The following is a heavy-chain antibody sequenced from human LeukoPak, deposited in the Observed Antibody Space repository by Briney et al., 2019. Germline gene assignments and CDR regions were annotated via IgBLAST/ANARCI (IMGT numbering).Heavy chain of an antibody. Sequence: GASVKVSCKASGYTFTSYDINWVRQATGQGLEWMGWMNPNSGNTGYAQKSQGRVTMTRNTSISTAYMELSSLRSEDTAVYYCARVDWNYELDYWGQGTLVTVSS. CDR1: GYTFTSYD. CDR2: MNPNSGNT. D-gene: IGHD1-7*01. V-gene: IGHV1-8*01. J-gene: IGHJ4*02. CDR3: ARVDWNYELDY.